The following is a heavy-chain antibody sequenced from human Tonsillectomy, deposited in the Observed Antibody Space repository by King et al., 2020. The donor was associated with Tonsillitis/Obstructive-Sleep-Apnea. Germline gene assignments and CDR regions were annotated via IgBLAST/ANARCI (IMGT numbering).Heavy chain of an antibody. CDR2: IHYSGST. CDR3: YSYGY. D-gene: IGHD5-18*01. Sequence: QLQESGPGLVKPSDTLSLTSTVSGGSISNIGYNWAWIRQSPGTGLEWRASIHYSGSTYYNPSPKSRVTMSVDTSKNQFSLKVISVTAADTAIYYCYSYGYWGQGTLVTVSS. V-gene: IGHV4-39*01. CDR1: GGSISNIGYN. J-gene: IGHJ4*02.